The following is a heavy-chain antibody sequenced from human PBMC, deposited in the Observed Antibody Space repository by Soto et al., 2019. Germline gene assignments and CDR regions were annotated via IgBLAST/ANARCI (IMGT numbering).Heavy chain of an antibody. CDR2: IYYSGSS. Sequence: QVQLQESGPGLVKPSQTLSLTCTVSGGSISSGDYYWSWIRQPPGKGLEWIGYIYYSGSSYYNPSLQSRVSISIDTSKNQFSLKLSSVTAADTAVYYCARSRISIFGILIIGSSFDPWGQGSLVTVSS. J-gene: IGHJ5*02. CDR1: GGSISSGDYY. V-gene: IGHV4-30-4*01. CDR3: ARSRISIFGILIIGSSFDP. D-gene: IGHD3-3*01.